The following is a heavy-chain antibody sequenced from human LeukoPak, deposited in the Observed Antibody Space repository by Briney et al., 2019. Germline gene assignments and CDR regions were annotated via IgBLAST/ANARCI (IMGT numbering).Heavy chain of an antibody. CDR1: GYTSTSYD. V-gene: IGHV1-8*01. CDR3: ARGNYDGYYFDY. Sequence: GASVKVSCKASGYTSTSYDINWVRQASGQGLEWMGWMTPNSGNTGYAQKFQGRVTMTRNTSIGTAYMELRSLTSEDAAVYYCARGNYDGYYFDYWGQGTLVTVSS. J-gene: IGHJ4*02. CDR2: MTPNSGNT. D-gene: IGHD4-23*01.